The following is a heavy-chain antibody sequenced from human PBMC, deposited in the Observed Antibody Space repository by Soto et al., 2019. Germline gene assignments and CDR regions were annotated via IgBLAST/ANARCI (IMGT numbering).Heavy chain of an antibody. V-gene: IGHV3-15*07. J-gene: IGHJ6*02. Sequence: EVQLVESAGGLVKPGGFLRLSCVASGFSFNEAWMNWVRQAPGEGLEWVGRIKTSAGGGATDYAAPVQGRFTISRDDSKNALYLHMNSLRTDDTAIYYCTKASVAGIWGHGATVTVAS. D-gene: IGHD2-15*01. CDR2: IKTSAGGGAT. CDR1: GFSFNEAW. CDR3: TKASVAGI.